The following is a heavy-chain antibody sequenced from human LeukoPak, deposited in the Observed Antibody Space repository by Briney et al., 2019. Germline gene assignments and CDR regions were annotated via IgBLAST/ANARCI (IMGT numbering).Heavy chain of an antibody. Sequence: AGSLTLSSAASTFAINTNAMWWVRQAPGKGLEWVQSIAISGGSTYYADSAEGRFTISRDNSKNTLYLQMNGLRVEDTALYYCANEVRPNDYWGQGTLVTVSS. D-gene: IGHD1-1*01. V-gene: IGHV3-23*01. J-gene: IGHJ4*02. CDR2: IAISGGST. CDR3: ANEVRPNDY. CDR1: TFAINTNA.